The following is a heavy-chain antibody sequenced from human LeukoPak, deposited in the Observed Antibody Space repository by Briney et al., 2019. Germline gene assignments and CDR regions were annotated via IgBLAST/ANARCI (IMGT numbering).Heavy chain of an antibody. J-gene: IGHJ5*02. V-gene: IGHV1-2*02. CDR2: MNPNSGGT. CDR1: GYTFTSYD. CDR3: ARAPGIAALNWLDP. Sequence: ASVKVSCKASGYTFTSYDINWVRQATGQGLEWMGWMNPNSGGTNYAQKFQGRVTMTRDTSISTAYMELSRLRSDDTAVYYCARAPGIAALNWLDPWGQGTLVTVSS. D-gene: IGHD6-6*01.